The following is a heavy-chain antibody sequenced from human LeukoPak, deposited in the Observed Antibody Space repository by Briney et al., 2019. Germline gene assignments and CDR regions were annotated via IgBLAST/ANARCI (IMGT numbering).Heavy chain of an antibody. D-gene: IGHD6-13*01. CDR3: AKLGWQQLGFDY. J-gene: IGHJ4*02. CDR1: GFTFSSYA. Sequence: GGSLRLSCAASGFTFSSYAMSWVRQAPGKGLEWVSAISGSGGSTYYADSVKGRFTISRDNSKNTLYLQMSSLRAEDTAVYYCAKLGWQQLGFDYWGQGTLVTVSS. CDR2: ISGSGGST. V-gene: IGHV3-23*01.